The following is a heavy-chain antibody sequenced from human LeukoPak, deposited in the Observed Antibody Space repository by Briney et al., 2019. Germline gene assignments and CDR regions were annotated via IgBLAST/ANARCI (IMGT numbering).Heavy chain of an antibody. D-gene: IGHD1-26*01. CDR2: VHLSGAT. J-gene: IGHJ1*01. CDR1: GGSITTTNW. V-gene: IGHV4-4*02. CDR3: TRESGAFSPFVL. Sequence: SGTLSLTCAVSGGSITTTNWWSWVRQPPGKGLEWIGEVHLSGATNYNPSLESRVSMSIDKSKNHLSLEVTSVTAADTAIYYCTRESGAFSPFVLWGEGTLLTVSS.